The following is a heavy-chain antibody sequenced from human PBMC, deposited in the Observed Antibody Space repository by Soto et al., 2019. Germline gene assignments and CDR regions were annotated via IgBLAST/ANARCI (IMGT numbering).Heavy chain of an antibody. V-gene: IGHV1-8*01. J-gene: IGHJ6*02. Sequence: ASVKLSCKTSGDTFTTYDINWVRQAAGQGLEWMGRMNPNSGDTAYAQRFQGRVTMTRNTSITTAYMELSSLKSEDTAVYYCARVRRGYGDYYYYYGMDVWGQGTTVTVSS. CDR2: MNPNSGDT. CDR3: ARVRRGYGDYYYYYGMDV. CDR1: GDTFTTYD. D-gene: IGHD4-17*01.